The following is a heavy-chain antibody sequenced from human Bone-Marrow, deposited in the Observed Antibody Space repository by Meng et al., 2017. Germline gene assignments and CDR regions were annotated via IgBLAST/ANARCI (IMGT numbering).Heavy chain of an antibody. Sequence: SETLSLTCAVYGGSFSGYYWSWIRQPPGKGLEWIGSIYHSGSTYYNPSLKSRVTISVDTSENQFSLKLSSVTAADTALYYCARGFYSDASGPFDYWGQGTLVTVSS. J-gene: IGHJ4*02. CDR3: ARGFYSDASGPFDY. D-gene: IGHD2-15*01. V-gene: IGHV4-34*01. CDR1: GGSFSGYY. CDR2: IYHSGST.